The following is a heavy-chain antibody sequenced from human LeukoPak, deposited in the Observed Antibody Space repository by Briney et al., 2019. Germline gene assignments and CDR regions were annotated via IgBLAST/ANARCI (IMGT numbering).Heavy chain of an antibody. CDR2: IRSKANSYAT. CDR1: GFTFSGSA. Sequence: PGGSLRLSCAASGFTFSGSAMHWVRQASGKGLEWVGRIRSKANSYATAYAASVKGRFTISRDDSKNTAYLQMNSLKTEDTAVYYCVRGAQLPGIDYWGQGTLVTVSS. V-gene: IGHV3-73*01. J-gene: IGHJ4*02. D-gene: IGHD1-1*01. CDR3: VRGAQLPGIDY.